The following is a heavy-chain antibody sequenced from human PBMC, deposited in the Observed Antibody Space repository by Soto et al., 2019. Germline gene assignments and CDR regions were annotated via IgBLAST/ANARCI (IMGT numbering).Heavy chain of an antibody. Sequence: VQLVQSGAEVKKPGASVKVSCKASGYTFTSYGISWVRQAPGQGLEWMGWISADNGNRNYAQKFQGRVTMTTDTSANTAYMDLRSLRSDDTAVYYCARGKDDFWSGYLDNWGQGTLVTVPS. V-gene: IGHV1-18*01. CDR3: ARGKDDFWSGYLDN. D-gene: IGHD3-3*01. CDR2: ISADNGNR. CDR1: GYTFTSYG. J-gene: IGHJ4*02.